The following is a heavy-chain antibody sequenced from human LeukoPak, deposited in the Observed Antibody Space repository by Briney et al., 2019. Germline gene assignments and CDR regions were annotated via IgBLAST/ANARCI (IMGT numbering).Heavy chain of an antibody. V-gene: IGHV3-48*04. CDR2: ISSSSTI. Sequence: QTGGSLRLSCAASGSTFSTYNMDWVRQAPGKGLEWVAYISSSSTIYYADSVKGRFTISRDNAKNSLYLQMNSLRAEDTAVYYCARHSLLCDAFDIWGQGTMVTVSS. CDR1: GSTFSTYN. J-gene: IGHJ3*02. CDR3: ARHSLLCDAFDI. D-gene: IGHD3-10*01.